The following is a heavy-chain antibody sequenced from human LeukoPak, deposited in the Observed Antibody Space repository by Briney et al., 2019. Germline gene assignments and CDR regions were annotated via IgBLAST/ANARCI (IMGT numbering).Heavy chain of an antibody. J-gene: IGHJ4*02. CDR3: AKRPHYYDSSGYYFDY. V-gene: IGHV3-23*01. CDR1: GFTFSSFA. Sequence: GGSLRLSCEASGFTFSSFAMSWVRQAPGKGLEWVSAISGSGGSTYYADSVKGRFTISRDNSKNTLYLQMNSLRAEDTAVYYCAKRPHYYDSSGYYFDYWGQGTLVTVSS. CDR2: ISGSGGST. D-gene: IGHD3-22*01.